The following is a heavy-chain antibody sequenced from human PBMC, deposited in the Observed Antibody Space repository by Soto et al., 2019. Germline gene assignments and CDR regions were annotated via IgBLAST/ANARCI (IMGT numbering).Heavy chain of an antibody. CDR3: ARDLAAVPRAFDY. Sequence: PSETLSLTCTASGGSISSYFYIWVRQPPGKGLEWIGSVYYTGTTDYNPSLKSRVTISVDTSKTQFSLNLRSVTAADTAVYYCARDLAAVPRAFDYWGRGTLVTVSS. V-gene: IGHV4-59*01. J-gene: IGHJ4*02. D-gene: IGHD6-13*01. CDR2: VYYTGTT. CDR1: GGSISSYF.